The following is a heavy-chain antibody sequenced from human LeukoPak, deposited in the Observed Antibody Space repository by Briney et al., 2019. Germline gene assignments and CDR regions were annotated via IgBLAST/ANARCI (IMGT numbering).Heavy chain of an antibody. V-gene: IGHV3-21*01. CDR2: ISRSSSYI. Sequence: PGGSLRLSCAASGFTFSSYTMNWVRQAPGKGLEWVSSISRSSSYIYYADSVKGRFTLSRDNAKNSLFLQMNSLRAEDTAVYFCAKDSGIAVAGTLRAFDIWGQGTMVTVSS. D-gene: IGHD6-19*01. J-gene: IGHJ3*02. CDR1: GFTFSSYT. CDR3: AKDSGIAVAGTLRAFDI.